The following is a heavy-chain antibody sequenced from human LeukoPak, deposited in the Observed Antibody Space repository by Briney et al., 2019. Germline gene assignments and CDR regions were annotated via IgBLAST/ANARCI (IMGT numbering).Heavy chain of an antibody. CDR3: ARSAAGSPFYFEI. CDR2: ISAYNGDT. CDR1: GYTFTSYG. V-gene: IGHV1-18*01. D-gene: IGHD3-9*01. Sequence: ASVKVSCKPSGYTFTSYGVSWVRQAPGHGLEWMGWISAYNGDTKSAQKFLGRVTMTTETSTSTAYMELRSLRSDDTAVYYCARSAAGSPFYFEIWGQGTLVTVSS. J-gene: IGHJ4*02.